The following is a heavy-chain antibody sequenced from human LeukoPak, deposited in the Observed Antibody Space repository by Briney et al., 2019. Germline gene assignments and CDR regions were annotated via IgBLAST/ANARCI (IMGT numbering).Heavy chain of an antibody. CDR2: SYHSGRT. J-gene: IGHJ4*02. Sequence: SETLSLTCSVSGVSISSEGFYWSWIRQHPGKGREWIAYSYHSGRTYYNPSLKSRLTLSVDTSKNQFSMSLKSVPAADTAVYYCARVVTSSLYFFDYWGQGTLVSVSS. V-gene: IGHV4-31*03. CDR1: GVSISSEGFY. CDR3: ARVVTSSLYFFDY. D-gene: IGHD2-21*02.